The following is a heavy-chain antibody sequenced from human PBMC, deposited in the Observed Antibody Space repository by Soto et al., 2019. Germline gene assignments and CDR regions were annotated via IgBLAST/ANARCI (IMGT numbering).Heavy chain of an antibody. Sequence: ASVKVPCKASGYTFTSYAMDRVRQAPGQRLEWMGWINAGNGNTKYSQKFQGRVTITRDTSASTAYMELSSLRSEDKAVYYCARDLQADYWGQGNLVTVSS. CDR1: GYTFTSYA. V-gene: IGHV1-3*01. CDR3: ARDLQADY. CDR2: INAGNGNT. J-gene: IGHJ4*02.